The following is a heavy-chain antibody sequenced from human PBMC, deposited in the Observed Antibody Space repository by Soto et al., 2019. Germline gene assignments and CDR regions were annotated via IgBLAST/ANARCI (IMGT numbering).Heavy chain of an antibody. CDR2: IIPVFGTV. CDR3: ARGYCSGGSCFKYNYHGMDV. V-gene: IGHV1-69*12. CDR1: GGTVSSYA. D-gene: IGHD2-15*01. J-gene: IGHJ6*02. Sequence: QVQLVQSGAEVKKPGSSVKVSCKASGGTVSSYAISWVRQAPGQGLEWMGGIIPVFGTVNYAQKLQGRVTINADESTSTAYMELSSLRSEDTAVYYCARGYCSGGSCFKYNYHGMDVWGQGTTVTVSS.